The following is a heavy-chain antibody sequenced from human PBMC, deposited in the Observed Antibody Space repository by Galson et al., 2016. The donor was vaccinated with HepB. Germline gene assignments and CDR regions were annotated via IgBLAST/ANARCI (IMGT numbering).Heavy chain of an antibody. V-gene: IGHV3-23*01. CDR3: AKVGFSDLDY. D-gene: IGHD1-26*01. J-gene: IGHJ4*02. Sequence: SLRLSCAASGFTFSSYAMSWVRQSPGEGLEWVSSISSSGENISYADSVKGRFTISRDNSKNTVSLLMSSLRADDTAIYYCAKVGFSDLDYWGPGTLVTVSS. CDR2: ISSSGENI. CDR1: GFTFSSYA.